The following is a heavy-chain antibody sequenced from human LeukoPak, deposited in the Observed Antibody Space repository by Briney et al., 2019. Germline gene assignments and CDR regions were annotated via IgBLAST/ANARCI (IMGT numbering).Heavy chain of an antibody. CDR3: ARRGARRVYYYDSSGRSSSFDY. Sequence: PSETLSLTCTVSGGSISSYYWSWIRQPAGKGLEGIGRIYSSGSTNYNPSLKSRVTISVDTSKNQFSLKLSSVTAADTAVYYCARRGARRVYYYDSSGRSSSFDYWGQGTLVTVSS. J-gene: IGHJ4*02. V-gene: IGHV4-4*07. CDR2: IYSSGST. CDR1: GGSISSYY. D-gene: IGHD3-22*01.